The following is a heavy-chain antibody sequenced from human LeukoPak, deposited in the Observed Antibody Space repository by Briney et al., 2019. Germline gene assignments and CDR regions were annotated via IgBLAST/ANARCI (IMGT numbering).Heavy chain of an antibody. CDR3: ARTTRSWYEDNDAFDI. CDR2: INAGNGSR. V-gene: IGHV1-3*01. Sequence: GASVKVSCRASGYTFTIYTIHWERQAPGQRPEWMGWINAGNGSRRYSEKFQGRVTITRDTSASTANMELSSLRSEDTAVYYCARTTRSWYEDNDAFDIWGQGTTVTVSS. CDR1: GYTFTIYT. J-gene: IGHJ3*02. D-gene: IGHD6-13*01.